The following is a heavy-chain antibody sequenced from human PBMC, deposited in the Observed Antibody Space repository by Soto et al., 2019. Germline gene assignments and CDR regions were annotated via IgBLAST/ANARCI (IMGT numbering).Heavy chain of an antibody. Sequence: QPGGSLRLSCAASGFTFSSYWMSWARQAPGKGLEWVANIKQDGSEKYYVDSVKGRFTISRDNAKNSLYLQMNSLRAEDMAVYYCARVYYDSSGYYYWYFDLWGRGTLVTVSS. J-gene: IGHJ2*01. CDR2: IKQDGSEK. CDR3: ARVYYDSSGYYYWYFDL. CDR1: GFTFSSYW. D-gene: IGHD3-22*01. V-gene: IGHV3-7*01.